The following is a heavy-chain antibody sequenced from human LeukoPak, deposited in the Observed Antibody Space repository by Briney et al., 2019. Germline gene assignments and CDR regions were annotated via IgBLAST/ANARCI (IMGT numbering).Heavy chain of an antibody. Sequence: GGSLRLSCAASGFTFSSYSMNWVRQAPGKGLEWVSYISSGSSTIYYADSVKGRFTISRDNAKNSLYLQMNSLRAEDTALYYCAKDMRGTAMTTSSLDYWGQGTLVTVSS. J-gene: IGHJ4*02. CDR3: AKDMRGTAMTTSSLDY. D-gene: IGHD5-18*01. CDR2: ISSGSSTI. CDR1: GFTFSSYS. V-gene: IGHV3-48*04.